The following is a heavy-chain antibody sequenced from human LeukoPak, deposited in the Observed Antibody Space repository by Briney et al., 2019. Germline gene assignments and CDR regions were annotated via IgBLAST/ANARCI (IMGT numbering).Heavy chain of an antibody. CDR2: IYYSGST. CDR3: ATLDYGEYDPFDY. V-gene: IGHV4-39*01. J-gene: IGHJ4*02. Sequence: KPSETLSLTCTVSGGSISSSSYYWGWIRQPRGKGLEWIGSIYYSGSTYYNPSLKSRVTISVDTSKNQFSLKLSSVTAADTAVYYCATLDYGEYDPFDYWGQGTLVTVSS. D-gene: IGHD4-17*01. CDR1: GGSISSSSYY.